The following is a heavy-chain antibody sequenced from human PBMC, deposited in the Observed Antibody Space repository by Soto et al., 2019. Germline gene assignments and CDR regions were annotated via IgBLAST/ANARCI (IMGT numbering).Heavy chain of an antibody. J-gene: IGHJ6*02. CDR2: TYYRSKWYN. Sequence: SQTLSLTCAISGDSLSSNSAAWNLTMQSPSRGLKWLGRTYYRSKWYNDYAVSVKSRIIINPDTSKNQFSLQLNSVTPEDTAVYYCASSIVVVPAAINYYYGMDVWGQGTTVTVSS. CDR3: ASSIVVVPAAINYYYGMDV. CDR1: GDSLSSNSAA. D-gene: IGHD2-2*01. V-gene: IGHV6-1*01.